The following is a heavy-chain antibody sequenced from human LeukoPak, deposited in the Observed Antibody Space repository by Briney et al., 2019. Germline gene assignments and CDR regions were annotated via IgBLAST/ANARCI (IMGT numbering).Heavy chain of an antibody. CDR2: IKQDGSEK. Sequence: PGGSLRLSCAASGFTFSSYWMSWVRQAPGKGLEWVANIKQDGSEKYYVDSVKGRFTISRDNAKNSLYLQMNSLRAEDTAVYYCARRQYSGSSQHFDYWGQGTLVTVSS. V-gene: IGHV3-7*01. J-gene: IGHJ4*02. D-gene: IGHD1-26*01. CDR3: ARRQYSGSSQHFDY. CDR1: GFTFSSYW.